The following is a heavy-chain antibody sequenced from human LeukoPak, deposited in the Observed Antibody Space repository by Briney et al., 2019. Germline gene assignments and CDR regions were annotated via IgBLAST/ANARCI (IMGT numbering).Heavy chain of an antibody. Sequence: PGGSLRLSCAASGFTFSSYAMHWVRQAPGKGLEWVAVISYDGSNKYYADSVKGRFTISRDNSKNTLYLQMNSLRVEDTAVYYCARDLERRYFDYWGQGTLVTVSS. CDR2: ISYDGSNK. CDR3: ARDLERRYFDY. V-gene: IGHV3-30*04. CDR1: GFTFSSYA. J-gene: IGHJ4*02. D-gene: IGHD1-1*01.